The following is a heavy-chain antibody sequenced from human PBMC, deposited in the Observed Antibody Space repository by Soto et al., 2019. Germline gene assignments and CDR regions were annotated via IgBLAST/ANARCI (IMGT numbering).Heavy chain of an antibody. D-gene: IGHD2-15*01. J-gene: IGHJ4*02. CDR2: VYHNGLT. CDR1: GDSIGSNVW. V-gene: IGHV4-4*02. CDR3: ARDAALPGEADMYDY. Sequence: SETLTLTCDVSGDSIGSNVWWSWVRQPPGKGLEWIGEVYHNGLTDYNPSLRGRATMSADMSKNQFSLRVTSVTDADTAIYYCARDAALPGEADMYDYWGQGSLTPLST.